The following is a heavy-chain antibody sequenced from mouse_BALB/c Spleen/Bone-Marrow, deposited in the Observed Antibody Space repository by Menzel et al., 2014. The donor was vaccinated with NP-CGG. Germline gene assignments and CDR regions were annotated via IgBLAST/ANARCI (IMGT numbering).Heavy chain of an antibody. D-gene: IGHD1-1*01. V-gene: IGHV14-3*02. CDR1: GFNIKDTY. J-gene: IGHJ3*01. Sequence: VQLQRSGAELVKPGASVKLSCTASGFNIKDTYLHWVKQRPEQGLEWIGRIDPANGNTEYDPKFQGKATITADTSSNTAYLQLSSLTSEDTAVYYCARRGDIYYGSSAWFAYWGQGTLVTVSA. CDR2: IDPANGNT. CDR3: ARRGDIYYGSSAWFAY.